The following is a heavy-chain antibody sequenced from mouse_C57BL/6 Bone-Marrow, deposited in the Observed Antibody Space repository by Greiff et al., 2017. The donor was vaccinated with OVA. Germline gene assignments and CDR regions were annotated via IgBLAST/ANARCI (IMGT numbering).Heavy chain of an antibody. J-gene: IGHJ2*01. V-gene: IGHV1-81*01. CDR3: ATGGYGSSYSY. CDR2: IYPRSGNT. D-gene: IGHD1-1*01. Sequence: VNLVESGAELARPGASVKLSCKASGYTFTSYGISWVKQRTGQGLEWIGEIYPRSGNTYYNEKFKGKATLTADKSSRTAYMELRSLTSEDSAVYFCATGGYGSSYSYWGQGTTLTVSS. CDR1: GYTFTSYG.